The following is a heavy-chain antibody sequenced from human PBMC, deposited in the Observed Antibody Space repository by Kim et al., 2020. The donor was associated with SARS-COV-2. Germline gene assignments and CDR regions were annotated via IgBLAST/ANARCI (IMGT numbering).Heavy chain of an antibody. CDR1: GVSFTSYW. J-gene: IGHJ6*02. D-gene: IGHD2-2*01. CDR2: IKQDGSET. V-gene: IGHV3-7*01. CDR3: AREVRVPAALEGYYFSGMDG. Sequence: GGSLRLSCATSGVSFTSYWMSWVRQVPGKGLEWVANIKQDGSETYYVDSVKGRFTISRDNAKNSLYLQMSRLRAEDAAVYHCAREVRVPAALEGYYFSGMDGGGQGTTVT.